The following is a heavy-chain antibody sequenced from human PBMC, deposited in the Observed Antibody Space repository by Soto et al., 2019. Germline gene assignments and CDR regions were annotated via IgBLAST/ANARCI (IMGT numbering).Heavy chain of an antibody. CDR2: IYYSGST. D-gene: IGHD4-17*01. Sequence: VQLQEAGPGLVKPSQTLSLTCTVSGGSISSGSYYWSWIRQHPGEGLEWIGYIYYSGSTYYNPSLKSRDTIAVDTSTNQFSVKLSSVTAADTAVYYCARVGGDYGDYMGYWSQGAVVIVST. J-gene: IGHJ4*02. CDR1: GGSISSGSYY. CDR3: ARVGGDYGDYMGY. V-gene: IGHV4-31*03.